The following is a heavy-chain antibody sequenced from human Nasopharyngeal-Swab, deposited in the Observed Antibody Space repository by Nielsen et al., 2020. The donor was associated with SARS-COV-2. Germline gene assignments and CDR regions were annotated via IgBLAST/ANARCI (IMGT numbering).Heavy chain of an antibody. CDR1: GYSFTSYW. CDR2: IYPGDSDT. CDR3: ARRRGGLGAHYYGMDV. Sequence: KVSCKGSGYSFTSYWIGWVRQMPGKGLEWMGIIYPGDSDTRYSPSFQGQVTISADKSISTAYLQLSSLKASDTAMYYCARRRGGLGAHYYGMDVWGQGTTVTVSS. V-gene: IGHV5-51*01. D-gene: IGHD2-15*01. J-gene: IGHJ6*02.